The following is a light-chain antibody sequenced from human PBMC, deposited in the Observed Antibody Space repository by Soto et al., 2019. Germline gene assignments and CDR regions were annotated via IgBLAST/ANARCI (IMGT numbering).Light chain of an antibody. J-gene: IGKJ5*01. CDR1: QSVSSY. CDR3: QQRSNWPLPIT. CDR2: DAS. Sequence: EIVLTQSPATLSLSPGERATLSCRASQSVSSYLAWHQQKPGQAPRLLIYDASNRATGIPARFSGSGSGTDFTLTISSLEPEDFAVYYCQQRSNWPLPITFGQGTRLEIK. V-gene: IGKV3-11*01.